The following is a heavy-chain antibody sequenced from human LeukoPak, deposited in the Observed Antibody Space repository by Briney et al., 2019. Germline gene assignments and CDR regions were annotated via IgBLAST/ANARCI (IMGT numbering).Heavy chain of an antibody. CDR1: GGSISSSNW. CDR2: IYHSGST. V-gene: IGHV4-4*02. CDR3: ARNPHLRYFDWLFNGDNWFDP. J-gene: IGHJ5*02. D-gene: IGHD3-9*01. Sequence: PSETLSLTCAVSGGSISSSNWWSWVRQPPGKGLEWIGEIYHSGSTNYNPSLKSRVTISVDKSKNQFSLKLSSVTAADTAVYYCARNPHLRYFDWLFNGDNWFDPWGQGTLVTVSS.